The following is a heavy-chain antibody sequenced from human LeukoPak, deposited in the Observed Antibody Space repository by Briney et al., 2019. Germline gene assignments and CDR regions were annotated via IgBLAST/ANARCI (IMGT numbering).Heavy chain of an antibody. CDR3: ARVLGARSYGSGTHYFDY. Sequence: GGSLRLSCAASGFTLSTNYMSWVRQAPGKGLEGVSVIYTGGTPYYADSVKGRFTISRDNCKNTLCLQMKSLRAEDTAVYYCARVLGARSYGSGTHYFDYWGRGTLVTVSS. J-gene: IGHJ4*02. V-gene: IGHV3-66*01. D-gene: IGHD3-10*01. CDR2: IYTGGTP. CDR1: GFTLSTNY.